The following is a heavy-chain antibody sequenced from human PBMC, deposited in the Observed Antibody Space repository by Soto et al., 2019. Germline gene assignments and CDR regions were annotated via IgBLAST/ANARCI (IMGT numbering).Heavy chain of an antibody. V-gene: IGHV1-24*01. Sequence: ASVKVSCKVSGYTLTELSMHWVRQAPGKGLEWMGGFDPEDGETIYAQKFQGRVTMTEDTSTDTAYMELSSLRSEDTAVYYCATVRGLSGGTTFEGDYFDYWGQGTLVTVSS. CDR3: ATVRGLSGGTTFEGDYFDY. CDR1: GYTLTELS. CDR2: FDPEDGET. D-gene: IGHD3-16*01. J-gene: IGHJ4*02.